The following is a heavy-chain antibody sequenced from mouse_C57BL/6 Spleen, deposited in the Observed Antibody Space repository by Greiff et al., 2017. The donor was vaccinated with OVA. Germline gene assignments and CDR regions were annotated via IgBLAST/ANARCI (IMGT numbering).Heavy chain of an antibody. Sequence: EVQLQQSGPELVKPGASVKISCKASGYSFTDYNMNWVKQSNGQSLEWIGVINPNYGTTSYNQKFKGKATLTVDQSSSTAYLQLNSLTSEDSAVYYCARADYSNFYWYFDVWGTGTTVTVSS. V-gene: IGHV1-39*01. CDR2: INPNYGTT. J-gene: IGHJ1*03. D-gene: IGHD2-5*01. CDR1: GYSFTDYN. CDR3: ARADYSNFYWYFDV.